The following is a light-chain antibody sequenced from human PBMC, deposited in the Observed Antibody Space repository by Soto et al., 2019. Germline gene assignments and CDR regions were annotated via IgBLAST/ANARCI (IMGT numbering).Light chain of an antibody. CDR2: DVS. V-gene: IGLV2-14*01. Sequence: QSALTQPASVSGSPGQSITISCTGTSSDVGRYNYVSWYQQHPGKAPKLMIHDVSNRPSGVSNRFSGSKSGNTASLTISGLQAEDEADYYCSSYTVSGTLVFGTGTKLTVL. CDR3: SSYTVSGTLV. J-gene: IGLJ1*01. CDR1: SSDVGRYNY.